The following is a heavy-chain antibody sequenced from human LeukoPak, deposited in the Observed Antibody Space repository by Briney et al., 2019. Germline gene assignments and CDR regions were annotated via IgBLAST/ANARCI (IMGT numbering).Heavy chain of an antibody. V-gene: IGHV3-66*01. D-gene: IGHD1-26*01. Sequence: PGGSLRLSCAASGFTVSDNYMSWVRQAPGKGLEWVSTVYSGGLTYYADPVKGRFTISRDNSKNTLYLQMSSLRAEDTAVYYCAREPWELDHFDYWGQGTLVTVSS. J-gene: IGHJ4*02. CDR1: GFTVSDNY. CDR3: AREPWELDHFDY. CDR2: VYSGGLT.